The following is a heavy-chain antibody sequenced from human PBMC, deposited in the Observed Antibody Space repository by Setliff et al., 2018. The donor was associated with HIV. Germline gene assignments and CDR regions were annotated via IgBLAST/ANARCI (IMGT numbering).Heavy chain of an antibody. Sequence: SVKVSCKASGYTFTNYDINWVRQAPGQGLEWMGGIIPMLRVAKYAQNLQDRVTITADKSTGTAYMELSGLRSEDTAVYYCAKPTPGLYPRSFDVWGQGTMVTVSS. V-gene: IGHV1-69*10. J-gene: IGHJ3*01. CDR1: GYTFTNYD. CDR2: IIPMLRVA. CDR3: AKPTPGLYPRSFDV. D-gene: IGHD1-1*01.